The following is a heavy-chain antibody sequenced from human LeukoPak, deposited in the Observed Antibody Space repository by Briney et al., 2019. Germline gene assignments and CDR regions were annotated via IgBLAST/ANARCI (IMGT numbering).Heavy chain of an antibody. D-gene: IGHD3-16*01. J-gene: IGHJ5*02. CDR2: ISAYNGNT. CDR3: ARDGAEGWFDP. Sequence: ASVKVSCKASGYTFTSYGISWVRQAPGQGLEWMGWISAYNGNTNYAQKIQGRVTMTRDTSISTAYMELSRLRSDDTAVYYCARDGAEGWFDPWGQGTLVTVSS. V-gene: IGHV1-18*01. CDR1: GYTFTSYG.